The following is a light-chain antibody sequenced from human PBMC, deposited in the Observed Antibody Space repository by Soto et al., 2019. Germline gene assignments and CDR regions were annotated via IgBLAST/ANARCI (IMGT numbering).Light chain of an antibody. CDR2: RNS. Sequence: QSVLKQPPSVSGAPGQRVTISCTGSSSNIGAGYDVHWYQHLPGTAPKVLIYRNSNRPSGVPDRVSGSKSDTSASLAITGLQAEDEADYYCQSYDSSLSVVVFGGGTKLTVL. CDR3: QSYDSSLSVVV. CDR1: SSNIGAGYD. J-gene: IGLJ2*01. V-gene: IGLV1-40*01.